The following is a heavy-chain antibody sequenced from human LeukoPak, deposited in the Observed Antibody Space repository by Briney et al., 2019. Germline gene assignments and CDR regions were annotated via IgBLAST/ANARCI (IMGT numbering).Heavy chain of an antibody. CDR3: SCYYGSGSYYSDAFDI. V-gene: IGHV3-15*01. Sequence: GGSLRLSCAASGFTFSNAWMSWVRQAPGKGLEWCGRIKSKTDGGTTDYAAPVKGRFTISRDDSKNTLYLQMNSLKTEDTAVYYCSCYYGSGSYYSDAFDIWGQGTMVTVSS. D-gene: IGHD3-10*01. CDR1: GFTFSNAW. CDR2: IKSKTDGGTT. J-gene: IGHJ3*02.